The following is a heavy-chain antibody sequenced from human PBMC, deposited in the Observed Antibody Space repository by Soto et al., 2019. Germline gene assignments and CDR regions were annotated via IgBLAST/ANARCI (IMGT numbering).Heavy chain of an antibody. CDR3: ARDRPNRGYSYGPYGMDV. CDR2: IYYSGST. CDR1: GGSVSSGSYY. Sequence: LSLTCTVSGGSVSSGSYYWSWIRQPPGKGLEWIGYIYYSGSTNYNPSLKSRVTISVDTSKNQFSLKLSSVTAADTAVYYCARDRPNRGYSYGPYGMDVWGQGTTVTVSS. V-gene: IGHV4-61*01. J-gene: IGHJ6*02. D-gene: IGHD5-18*01.